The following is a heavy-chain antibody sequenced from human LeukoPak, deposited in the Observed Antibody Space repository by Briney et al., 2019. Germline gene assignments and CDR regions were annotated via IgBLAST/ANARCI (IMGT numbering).Heavy chain of an antibody. D-gene: IGHD3/OR15-3a*01. Sequence: GGSLRLSCAASGFTFSSYAMSWVRQAPGKGLEWVSAISGSGGSTYYADSVKGRFTISRDNSKNTLYLQMNSLRAEDTAVYYCAKCGWTYYYYYYYMDVWGKGTTVTVS. J-gene: IGHJ6*03. CDR2: ISGSGGST. V-gene: IGHV3-23*01. CDR3: AKCGWTYYYYYYYMDV. CDR1: GFTFSSYA.